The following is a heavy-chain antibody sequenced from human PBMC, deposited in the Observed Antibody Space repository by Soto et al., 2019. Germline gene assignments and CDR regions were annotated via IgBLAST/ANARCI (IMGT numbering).Heavy chain of an antibody. V-gene: IGHV1-69*06. J-gene: IGHJ4*02. CDR1: GGTFSNYV. D-gene: IGHD1-7*01. Sequence: QVQLVQSGAEVKKPGSSVKVSCKASGGTFSNYVVNWVRQAPGQGLEWMGRIIPISGAANYAQKFQGRVTLTADKSTSTSYMEPSSLRSEDTAVYYCARDMTRTVVPYFDFWGQGTLVTVSS. CDR3: ARDMTRTVVPYFDF. CDR2: IIPISGAA.